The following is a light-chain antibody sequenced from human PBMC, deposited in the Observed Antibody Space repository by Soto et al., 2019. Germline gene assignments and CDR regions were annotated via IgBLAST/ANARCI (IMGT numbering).Light chain of an antibody. Sequence: IVLTQSPDTLSLSPGERATLPCRASQSVGRRYLAWYQQKPGQAPMLLIYDTSERASDIPDRFSGSGSGTDFTLTISRLVPEDFAVYYCQYQGTFGGGTKVEIE. CDR3: QYQGT. J-gene: IGKJ4*01. V-gene: IGKV3-20*01. CDR1: QSVGRRY. CDR2: DTS.